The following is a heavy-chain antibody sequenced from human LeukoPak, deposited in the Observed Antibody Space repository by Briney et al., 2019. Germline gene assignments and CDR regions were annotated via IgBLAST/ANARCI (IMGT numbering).Heavy chain of an antibody. CDR3: ARVPSRVAKNWFDP. J-gene: IGHJ5*02. CDR2: ISAYNGNT. CDR1: GYTFTSYG. V-gene: IGHV1-18*01. D-gene: IGHD6-6*01. Sequence: GASVKGSCKASGYTFTSYGISWVRQAPGQGLEWVGWISAYNGNTNYAQKLQGRVTMTTDTSTSTAYMELRSLRSDDTAVYYCARVPSRVAKNWFDPWGQGTLVTVSS.